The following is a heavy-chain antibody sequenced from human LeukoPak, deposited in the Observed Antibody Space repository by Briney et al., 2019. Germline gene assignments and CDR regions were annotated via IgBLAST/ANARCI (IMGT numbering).Heavy chain of an antibody. Sequence: SETLSLTRTVSGGSISSYYWSWIRQPPGKGLEWIGYIYYSGSTNYNPSLKSRVTISVDTSKNQFSLKLSSVTAADTAVYYCARYYDTFWPNLYYYMDVWGKGTTVTVSS. CDR2: IYYSGST. CDR3: ARYYDTFWPNLYYYMDV. D-gene: IGHD3-9*01. CDR1: GGSISSYY. J-gene: IGHJ6*03. V-gene: IGHV4-59*01.